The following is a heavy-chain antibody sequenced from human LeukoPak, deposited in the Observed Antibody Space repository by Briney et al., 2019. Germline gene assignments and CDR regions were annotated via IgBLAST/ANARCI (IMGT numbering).Heavy chain of an antibody. CDR3: AKAVAGLIGDFQH. J-gene: IGHJ1*01. CDR2: ISDSGGST. CDR1: GFTFSSYA. Sequence: GGSLRLSCAACGFTFSSYAMSWVRQAPGKGLEWVSTISDSGGSTYHADSVKGRFAISRDNSKSTLFLQMNSLRADDTAVYYCAKAVAGLIGDFQHWGQGTQVTVSS. V-gene: IGHV3-23*01. D-gene: IGHD6-19*01.